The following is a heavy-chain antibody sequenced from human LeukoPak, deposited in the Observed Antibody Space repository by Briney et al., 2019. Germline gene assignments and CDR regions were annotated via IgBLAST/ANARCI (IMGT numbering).Heavy chain of an antibody. D-gene: IGHD6-6*01. CDR1: GFTFSNYG. J-gene: IGHJ4*02. Sequence: GGSLRLSCAVSGFTFSNYGIHWVRQAPGKGLEWVAFVRYDGSNKYYADSVKGRFTISRDNSKNTLYLQMNSLRAEDTAVYYCTKEMADRREAFDYWGQGTLATVSS. CDR3: TKEMADRREAFDY. CDR2: VRYDGSNK. V-gene: IGHV3-30*02.